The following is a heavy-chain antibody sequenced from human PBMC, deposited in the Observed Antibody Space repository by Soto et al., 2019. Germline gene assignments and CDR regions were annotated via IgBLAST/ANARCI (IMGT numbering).Heavy chain of an antibody. Sequence: GESLKISCKGSGYSFTSYWIGWVRQMPGKGLEWMGIIYPGDSDTRYSPSFQGQVTISADKSISTAYLQWSSLKASDTAMYYCASHPSELSSGYYYAFDIWGQGTMVTVSS. V-gene: IGHV5-51*01. J-gene: IGHJ3*02. CDR2: IYPGDSDT. CDR1: GYSFTSYW. CDR3: ASHPSELSSGYYYAFDI. D-gene: IGHD3-22*01.